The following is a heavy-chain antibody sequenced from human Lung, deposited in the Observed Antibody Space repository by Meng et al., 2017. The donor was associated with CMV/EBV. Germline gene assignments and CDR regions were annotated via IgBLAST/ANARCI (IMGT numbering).Heavy chain of an antibody. CDR2: INPNSGDT. J-gene: IGHJ6*02. CDR3: ARLDDNGEEGKFDV. CDR1: GYTFTGYY. D-gene: IGHD1-1*01. V-gene: IGHV1-2*02. Sequence: ASXXVSXKTFGYTFTGYYIHWVRQAPGQGLEWMGWINPNSGDTTYAQNFQGRVTMTRDTSITTAYMELSRLRSDDTAVYYCARLDDNGEEGKFDVWGQGTTVTVSS.